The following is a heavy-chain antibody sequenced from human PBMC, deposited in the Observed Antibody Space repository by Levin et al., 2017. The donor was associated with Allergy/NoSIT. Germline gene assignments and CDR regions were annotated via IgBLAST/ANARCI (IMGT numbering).Heavy chain of an antibody. V-gene: IGHV3-7*01. CDR3: ARLVPYTHWYFDL. J-gene: IGHJ2*01. CDR1: GFIFSSYW. Sequence: SGGSLRLSCAASGFIFSSYWMSWVRQAPGKGLEWVANIKEDGSEKYYVDSVKGRITISRDNSKNSLYLQMNSLRAEDTAVYYCARLVPYTHWYFDLWGRGTLVTVSS. CDR2: IKEDGSEK. D-gene: IGHD6-6*01.